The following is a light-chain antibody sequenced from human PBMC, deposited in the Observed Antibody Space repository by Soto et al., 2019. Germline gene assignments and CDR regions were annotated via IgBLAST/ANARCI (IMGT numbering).Light chain of an antibody. V-gene: IGLV1-44*01. CDR2: SNN. CDR3: AAWDDSLNGPV. Sequence: QSVLTQPPSASGTPGQRVTISCSGSSSNIGSNSVNWYHHLPGTAPKLLIYSNNQRPSGVPDRFSGSKSGTSASLAISGLQSEDEADYYCAAWDDSLNGPVFGGGTKLTV. CDR1: SSNIGSNS. J-gene: IGLJ2*01.